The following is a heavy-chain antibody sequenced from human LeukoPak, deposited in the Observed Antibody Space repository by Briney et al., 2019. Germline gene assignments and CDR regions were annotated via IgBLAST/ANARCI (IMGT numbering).Heavy chain of an antibody. CDR2: ISGSDGST. D-gene: IGHD3-10*01. CDR3: ARKSASGNYPLDY. Sequence: GGSLRLSCAASGFTFSSYGMTWVRQAPGKGLEWVSGISGSDGSTYYSDSVKGRFTISKDNSKNTLYLQMNNLRAEDTALYYCARKSASGNYPLDYWGQGTLVTVSS. V-gene: IGHV3-23*01. CDR1: GFTFSSYG. J-gene: IGHJ4*02.